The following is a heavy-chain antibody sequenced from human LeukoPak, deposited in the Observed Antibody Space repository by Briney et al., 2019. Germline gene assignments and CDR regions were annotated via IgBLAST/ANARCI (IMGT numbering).Heavy chain of an antibody. V-gene: IGHV3-48*02. J-gene: IGHJ4*02. CDR3: ASGLTGGGAY. D-gene: IGHD2-8*02. Sequence: EPGGSLRLSCAASGFSFSTHGMNWVRQAPGKGLEWVAYISDDSTAIYYADSVKGRFTISRDSAKNSLYLQMNSLSDEDTAVYYCASGLTGGGAYWGQGTLVTVSS. CDR1: GFSFSTHG. CDR2: ISDDSTAI.